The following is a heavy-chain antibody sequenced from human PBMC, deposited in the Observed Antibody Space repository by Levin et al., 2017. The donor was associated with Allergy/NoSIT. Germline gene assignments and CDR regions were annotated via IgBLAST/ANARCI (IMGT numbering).Heavy chain of an antibody. CDR2: IKSKASGGTI. D-gene: IGHD3-3*01. V-gene: IGHV3-49*05. J-gene: IGHJ4*02. CDR3: TRTLYYDFWSGFQF. CDR1: GITFGDYA. Sequence: KPGGSLRLSCTAYGITFGDYAISWFRQAPGKGLEWVGFIKSKASGGTIQYAASVRGRFAISRDDSKSIAYLQMNSLKTEDTAVYYCTRTLYYDFWSGFQFWGQGTQVTVSS.